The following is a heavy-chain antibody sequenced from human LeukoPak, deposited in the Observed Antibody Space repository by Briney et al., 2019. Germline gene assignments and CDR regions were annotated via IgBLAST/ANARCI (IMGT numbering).Heavy chain of an antibody. CDR1: GFTFSGYW. Sequence: GGSLRLSCAASGFTFSGYWMAWVRQAPGKGLEYVVNIKEDGSEKYYVDSVKGRFTISRDNTKNSLYLQMSSLRGDDTAVYYCVRDCGFHTFDYWGQGTLVTVSS. J-gene: IGHJ4*02. V-gene: IGHV3-7*05. D-gene: IGHD2-21*01. CDR2: IKEDGSEK. CDR3: VRDCGFHTFDY.